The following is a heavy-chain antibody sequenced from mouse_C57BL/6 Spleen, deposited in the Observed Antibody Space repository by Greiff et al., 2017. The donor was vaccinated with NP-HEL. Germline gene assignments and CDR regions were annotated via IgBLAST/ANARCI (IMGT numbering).Heavy chain of an antibody. CDR3: ARVYYGSFYFDY. D-gene: IGHD1-1*01. CDR2: ISYDGSN. CDR1: GYSITSGYY. J-gene: IGHJ2*01. Sequence: EVQVVESGPGLVKPSQSLSLTCSVTGYSITSGYYWNWIRQFPGNKLEWMGYISYDGSNNYNPSLKNRISITRDTSKNQFFLKLNSVTTEDTATYYCARVYYGSFYFDYWGQGTTLTVSS. V-gene: IGHV3-6*01.